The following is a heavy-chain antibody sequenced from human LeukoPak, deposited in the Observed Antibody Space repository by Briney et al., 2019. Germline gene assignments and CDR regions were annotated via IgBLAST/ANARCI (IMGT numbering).Heavy chain of an antibody. CDR3: ARVPCSSTSCYNYYYYGMDV. D-gene: IGHD2-2*02. Sequence: SATLSLTCTVSGGSISSYYWSWIRQPPGKGLEWIGYIYYSGSTNYNPSLKSRVTISVDTSKNQFSLKLSSVTAADTVVYYCARVPCSSTSCYNYYYYGMDVWGQGTTVTVSS. V-gene: IGHV4-59*01. J-gene: IGHJ6*02. CDR2: IYYSGST. CDR1: GGSISSYY.